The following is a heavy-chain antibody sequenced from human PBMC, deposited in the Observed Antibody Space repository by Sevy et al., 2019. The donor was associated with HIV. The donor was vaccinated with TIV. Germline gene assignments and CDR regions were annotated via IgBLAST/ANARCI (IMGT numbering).Heavy chain of an antibody. D-gene: IGHD4-17*01. CDR1: GFTFSSYA. CDR3: AKCLTPVTNQWSFDP. J-gene: IGHJ5*02. CDR2: ISYDGSNK. V-gene: IGHV3-30-3*01. Sequence: GGSLRLSCAASGFTFSSYAMHWVRQAPGKGLEWVAVISYDGSNKYYADSVKGRLTISRDNSKNTLFLQMNSLRAEDTAVYYCAKCLTPVTNQWSFDPWGQGTLVTVSS.